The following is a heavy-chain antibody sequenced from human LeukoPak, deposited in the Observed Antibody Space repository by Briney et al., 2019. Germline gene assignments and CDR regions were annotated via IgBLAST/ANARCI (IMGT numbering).Heavy chain of an antibody. V-gene: IGHV3-66*01. Sequence: GGFLRLSCAVSGFTVSSNYMSWVRQAPGKGLEWVSVIFSGGSTYYADSVRGRFTISRDDSKNTVYLQMNSLRAEDTSVYFCARGGESSGYYYADYWGQGTLVTVSS. J-gene: IGHJ4*02. CDR3: ARGGESSGYYYADY. CDR1: GFTVSSNY. D-gene: IGHD3-22*01. CDR2: IFSGGST.